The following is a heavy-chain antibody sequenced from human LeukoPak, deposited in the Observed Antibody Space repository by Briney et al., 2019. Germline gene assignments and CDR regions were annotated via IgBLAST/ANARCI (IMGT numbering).Heavy chain of an antibody. V-gene: IGHV4-59*01. CDR2: IYYSGST. CDR1: GGSISSYY. J-gene: IGHJ6*03. CDR3: ARVCDYYYYYYMDV. Sequence: SETLSLTCTVSGGSISSYYWSWIRQPPGKGLEWIGYIYYSGSTNYNPSLKSRVTISVDTSKNQFSLKLSSATAADTAVYYCARVCDYYYYYYMDVWGKGTTVTVSS.